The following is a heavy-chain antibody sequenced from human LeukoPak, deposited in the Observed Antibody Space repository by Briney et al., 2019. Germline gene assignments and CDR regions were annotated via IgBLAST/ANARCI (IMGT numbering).Heavy chain of an antibody. Sequence: GGSLRLSCETSGFTLKNYWMSWLRRAPGKGLEWVSRSKYDGSTAMYAESVKGRFTISRDNARGTLYLQMNSLRVDDAAIYYCAKSDWFDPCGRGILVTVSS. CDR3: AKSDWFDP. CDR1: GFTLKNYW. V-gene: IGHV3-74*03. J-gene: IGHJ5*02. CDR2: SKYDGSTA.